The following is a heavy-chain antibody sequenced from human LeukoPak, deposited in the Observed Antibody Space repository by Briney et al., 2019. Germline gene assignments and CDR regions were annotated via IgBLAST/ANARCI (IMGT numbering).Heavy chain of an antibody. CDR1: GGSISSSNW. CDR2: IYHSGST. CDR3: ARGYSSGWYRGIDY. Sequence: SETLSLTCAVSGGSISSSNWWSWVRQPPGKGLEWIGEIYHSGSTNYNPSLKSRVTISVDTSKNQFSLKLSSVTAADTAVYYCARGYSSGWYRGIDYWGQGTLVTVSS. J-gene: IGHJ4*02. V-gene: IGHV4-4*02. D-gene: IGHD6-19*01.